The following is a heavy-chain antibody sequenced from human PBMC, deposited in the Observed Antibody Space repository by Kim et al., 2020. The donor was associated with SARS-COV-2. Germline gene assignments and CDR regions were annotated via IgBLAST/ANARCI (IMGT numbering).Heavy chain of an antibody. CDR2: ISAYNGNT. CDR3: AREGESGWPDYYYGMDV. Sequence: ASVKVSCKASGYTFTSYGISWVRQAPGQGLEWMGWISAYNGNTNYAQKLQGRVTMTTDTSTSTAYMELRSLRSDDTAVYYCAREGESGWPDYYYGMDVWGQGTTVTVSS. D-gene: IGHD6-19*01. V-gene: IGHV1-18*01. CDR1: GYTFTSYG. J-gene: IGHJ6*02.